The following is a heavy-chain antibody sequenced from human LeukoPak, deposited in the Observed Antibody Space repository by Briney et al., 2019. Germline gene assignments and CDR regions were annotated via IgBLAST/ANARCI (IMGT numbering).Heavy chain of an antibody. D-gene: IGHD3-22*01. CDR2: ISYDGSNK. J-gene: IGHJ3*02. CDR1: GFTFSSYA. V-gene: IGHV3-30-3*01. CDR3: ARDRLIVVHDAFDI. Sequence: GGSLRLSCAASGFTFSSYAMHWVRQAPGKGLEWVAVISYDGSNKYYADSVKGRFTISRDNSKNTLYLQMNSLRAEDTAVYYCARDRLIVVHDAFDIWGQGTMVTVSS.